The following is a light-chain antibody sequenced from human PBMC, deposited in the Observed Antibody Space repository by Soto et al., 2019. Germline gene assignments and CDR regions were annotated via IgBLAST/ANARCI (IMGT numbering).Light chain of an antibody. CDR3: MQALLTPYT. J-gene: IGKJ2*01. V-gene: IGKV2-28*01. Sequence: DILMTQSPLSLPVTPGEPASISCRSSQSLLHSNGYNYLGWYLQKPGQSPQLRIYLGSNRASGVPHRCSGSGSGTDFTLKISRVAADDVGVYYCMQALLTPYTFGQGTKLEIK. CDR2: LGS. CDR1: QSLLHSNGYNY.